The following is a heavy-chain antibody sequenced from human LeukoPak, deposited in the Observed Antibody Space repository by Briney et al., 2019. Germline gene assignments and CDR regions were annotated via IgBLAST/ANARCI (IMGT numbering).Heavy chain of an antibody. CDR1: GGAISSYY. D-gene: IGHD4-23*01. Sequence: KPSETLSLTCTVSGGAISSYYWSWIRQPPGKGLEWIGYIYYSGSTNYNPSLKSRVTISVDTSKNQFSLKLSSVTAADTAVYYCARRGRWPTGGYFDLWGRGTLVTVSS. V-gene: IGHV4-59*08. CDR3: ARRGRWPTGGYFDL. CDR2: IYYSGST. J-gene: IGHJ2*01.